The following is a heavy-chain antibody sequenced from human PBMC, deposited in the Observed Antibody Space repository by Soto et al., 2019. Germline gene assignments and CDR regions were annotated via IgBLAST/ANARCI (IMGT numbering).Heavy chain of an antibody. J-gene: IGHJ5*01. CDR3: VRLIGNSWLDS. D-gene: IGHD2-8*01. CDR2: TYYRSKWFD. V-gene: IGHV6-1*01. CDR1: EVRDPPSSST. Sequence: SQTHILTSALPEVRDPPSSSTSHLSWKNPSRSNEWLGRTYYRSKWFDDYAVSVKSRITISPDMYNNRISLQLNSVTPDDTAVYYCVRLIGNSWLDSWGQGTLVTVSS.